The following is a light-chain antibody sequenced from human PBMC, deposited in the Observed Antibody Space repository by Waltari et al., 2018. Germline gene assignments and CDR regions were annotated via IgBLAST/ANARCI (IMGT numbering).Light chain of an antibody. CDR2: GSS. J-gene: IGKJ1*01. CDR1: QSVSRS. Sequence: EIVLTQSPGTLSLSPGERATLSCRASQSVSRSLAWYQQKPGQAPRLLIDGSSSRATGIPDRFSGGGSGTDFSLTISRLEPEDFAVYYCQHYLRLPATFGQGTKVEIK. V-gene: IGKV3-20*01. CDR3: QHYLRLPAT.